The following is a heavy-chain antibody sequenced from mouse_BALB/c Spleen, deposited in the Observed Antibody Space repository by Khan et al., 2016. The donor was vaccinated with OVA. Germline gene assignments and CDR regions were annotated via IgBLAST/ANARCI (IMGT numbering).Heavy chain of an antibody. V-gene: IGHV2-6-1*01. CDR2: MCNDGST. CDR3: ARQPYYHYNIMDY. J-gene: IGHJ4*01. D-gene: IGHD2-10*01. CDR1: GFSLTNYG. Sequence: QVQLKQSGPGLVAPSQSLSITCTISGFSLTNYGVHWVRQPPGKGLEWLVLMCNDGSTTYYSALKSSLTIIKDNSKTQVFLKLNSLQTDDTAMYFCARQPYYHYNIMDYWGQGTSVTVSS.